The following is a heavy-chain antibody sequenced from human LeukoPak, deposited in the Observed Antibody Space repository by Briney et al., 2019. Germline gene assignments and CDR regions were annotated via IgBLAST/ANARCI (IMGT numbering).Heavy chain of an antibody. CDR2: ISGSGGST. V-gene: IGHV3-23*01. Sequence: GGSLRLSCAASGFTFSSYAMSWVRQAPGKGLEWVSAISGSGGSTYYADSVKGRLTISRDNSKNTLYLQMNSLRAEDTAVYYCAKADDDYVWGSYRPYYFDYWGQGTLVTVSS. CDR3: AKADDDYVWGSYRPYYFDY. J-gene: IGHJ4*02. D-gene: IGHD3-16*02. CDR1: GFTFSSYA.